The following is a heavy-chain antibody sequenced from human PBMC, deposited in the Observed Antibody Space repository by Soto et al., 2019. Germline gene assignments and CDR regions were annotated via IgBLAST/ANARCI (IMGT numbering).Heavy chain of an antibody. Sequence: SVKVSCKASGDTFGRFTINWVLQAPVQVLEWMGGIIPISGTANYAQKFQGRVTITADKSTSTAYMELSSLRSEDTAVYYCAVGYCSGGSCYHPYYYGMDVWGQGTTVTVS. V-gene: IGHV1-69*06. CDR3: AVGYCSGGSCYHPYYYGMDV. J-gene: IGHJ6*02. CDR1: GDTFGRFT. CDR2: IIPISGTA. D-gene: IGHD2-15*01.